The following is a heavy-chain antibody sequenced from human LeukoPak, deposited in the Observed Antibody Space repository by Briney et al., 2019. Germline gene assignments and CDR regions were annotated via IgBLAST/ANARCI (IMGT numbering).Heavy chain of an antibody. D-gene: IGHD1-26*01. CDR1: GGSISSSSYY. J-gene: IGHJ6*02. CDR3: AREGGSYALYYYYGMDV. Sequence: SSETLSLTCTVSGGSISSSSYYWGWIRQPPGKGLEWIGSIYYSGSTYYNPSLKSRVTISVDTSKNQFSLKLSSVTAADTAVYYCAREGGSYALYYYYGMDVWGQGTTVTVSS. V-gene: IGHV4-39*07. CDR2: IYYSGST.